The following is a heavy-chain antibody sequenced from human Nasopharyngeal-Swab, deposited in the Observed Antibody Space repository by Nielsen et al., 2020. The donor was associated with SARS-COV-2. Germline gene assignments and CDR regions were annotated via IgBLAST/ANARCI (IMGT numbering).Heavy chain of an antibody. D-gene: IGHD4-17*01. CDR1: GFTFSSFG. Sequence: GESLKIYCAASGFTFSSFGMHWVSQAPGKGLEWVAFIAPDASNEYYGDAVKGRFSISRDSSKNTLYLQMDSLRGEDTAVYYCARDAPAHYGAFYWGRGTLVTVSS. V-gene: IGHV3-30*03. CDR2: IAPDASNE. CDR3: ARDAPAHYGAFY. J-gene: IGHJ4*02.